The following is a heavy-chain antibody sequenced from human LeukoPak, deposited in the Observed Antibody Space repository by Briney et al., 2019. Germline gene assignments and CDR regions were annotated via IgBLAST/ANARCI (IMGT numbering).Heavy chain of an antibody. Sequence: ASVKVSCKASGYTFTSYGISWVRQAPGQGLEWMGWISAYNGNTNYAQKLQGRVTMTTDTSTSTAYMELRSLRSDDTAVYYCTRAEYSRSPMNYWGQGTLVTVSS. J-gene: IGHJ4*02. CDR2: ISAYNGNT. V-gene: IGHV1-18*01. CDR3: TRAEYSRSPMNY. CDR1: GYTFTSYG. D-gene: IGHD6-6*01.